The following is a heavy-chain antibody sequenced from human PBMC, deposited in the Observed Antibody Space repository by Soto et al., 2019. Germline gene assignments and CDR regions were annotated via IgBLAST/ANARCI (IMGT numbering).Heavy chain of an antibody. V-gene: IGHV1-18*01. CDR1: GYTFTSYG. Sequence: QVQLVQSGAEVKKPGASVKVSCKASGYTFTSYGISWVRQAPGQGLEGMGWITAYNGNTNYAQKLQGRVTMTTDTSTSTAYIERWSLRADDTAVYYCASDEFRVRGGDYYYYGMDVWFQGTTVTVSS. CDR2: ITAYNGNT. D-gene: IGHD3-10*01. CDR3: ASDEFRVRGGDYYYYGMDV. J-gene: IGHJ6*02.